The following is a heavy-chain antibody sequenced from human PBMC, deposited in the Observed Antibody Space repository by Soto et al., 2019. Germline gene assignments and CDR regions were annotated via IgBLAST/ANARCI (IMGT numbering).Heavy chain of an antibody. Sequence: GGSLRLSCAVSGFNFSDYSMKWVRQAPGKGLEWISYISYSSSTIYYADSVRGRFTISRDNAQNSLYLQMSSLRDEDTALYYCARVVAGHYYYYYGMVVWGQGTEVTVSS. CDR2: ISYSSSTI. J-gene: IGHJ6*02. CDR3: ARVVAGHYYYYYGMVV. D-gene: IGHD2-21*01. CDR1: GFNFSDYS. V-gene: IGHV3-48*02.